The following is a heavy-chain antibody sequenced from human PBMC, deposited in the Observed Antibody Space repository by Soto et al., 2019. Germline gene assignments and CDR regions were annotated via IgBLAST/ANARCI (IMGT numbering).Heavy chain of an antibody. CDR3: ARGRKSFVRGGSCSSPGTPPNSFDY. Sequence: PSQTHSLSYAVYGGNFSDYYWSWIRQPPGKGLEWIGEIDHSGSTNYNPSLKSRVTISVDTSKNQFSLKLSSVTAADTAVYYCARGRKSFVRGGSCSSPGTPPNSFDYGGQGPLVTVS. J-gene: IGHJ4*02. CDR2: IDHSGST. V-gene: IGHV4-34*01. CDR1: GGNFSDYY. D-gene: IGHD2-15*01.